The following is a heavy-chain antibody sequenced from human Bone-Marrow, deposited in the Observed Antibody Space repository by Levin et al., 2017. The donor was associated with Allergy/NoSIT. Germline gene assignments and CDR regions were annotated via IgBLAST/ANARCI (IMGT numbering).Heavy chain of an antibody. J-gene: IGHJ5*02. Sequence: LSLTCAASGFTFSSYEMNWVRQAPGKGLEWVSYISSSGSTIYYADSVKGRFTISRDNAKNSLYLQMNSLRAEDTAVYYCAREWIQLWFHWFDPWGQGTLVTVSS. CDR1: GFTFSSYE. CDR2: ISSSGSTI. D-gene: IGHD5-18*01. V-gene: IGHV3-48*03. CDR3: AREWIQLWFHWFDP.